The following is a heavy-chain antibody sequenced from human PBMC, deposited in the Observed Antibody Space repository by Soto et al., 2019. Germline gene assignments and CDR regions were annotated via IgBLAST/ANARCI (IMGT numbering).Heavy chain of an antibody. CDR2: IDHDGPT. J-gene: IGHJ4*02. Sequence: EVQLVESGGGLVQPGGSLRLSCAGSGFTFSNYWMHWVRQAPGKGLEWVSRIDHDGPTDYADSVRGRFTISRDNAENTLYLQMNSLRPEDTAVYYCVRDSDSEYWGQGTLVIGSS. CDR3: VRDSDSEY. D-gene: IGHD1-26*01. V-gene: IGHV3-74*01. CDR1: GFTFSNYW.